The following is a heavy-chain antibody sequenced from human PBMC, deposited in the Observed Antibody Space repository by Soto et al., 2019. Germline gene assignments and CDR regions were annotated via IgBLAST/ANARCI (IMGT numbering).Heavy chain of an antibody. CDR1: GFTVSSTY. J-gene: IGHJ4*02. CDR3: ARGVPITPGTFDY. CDR2: IYSGGST. Sequence: GGSLRLSCAASGFTVSSTYMSWVRQAPGKGLEWISIIYSGGSTFYADSVKGRFTISRDNSKNTLYLQMNSLRAEDTAVYYCARGVPITPGTFDYRGQGTLGTVSS. V-gene: IGHV3-53*01. D-gene: IGHD5-12*01.